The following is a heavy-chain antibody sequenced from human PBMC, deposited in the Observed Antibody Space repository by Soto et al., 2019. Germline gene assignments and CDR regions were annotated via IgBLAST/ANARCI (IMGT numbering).Heavy chain of an antibody. CDR2: IYWDDDK. J-gene: IGHJ4*02. Sequence: QITLKESGPTLVNPTQTLTLTCTFSRFSLSTSGVGVGWIRQPPGKALEWLALIYWDDDKRYSPSLKSRLTITKDTYKNQVVLTMTNMDPVDTATYYCAHVGYCTNGVCYKGLDYWGQGTLVTVSS. D-gene: IGHD2-8*01. CDR1: RFSLSTSGVG. V-gene: IGHV2-5*02. CDR3: AHVGYCTNGVCYKGLDY.